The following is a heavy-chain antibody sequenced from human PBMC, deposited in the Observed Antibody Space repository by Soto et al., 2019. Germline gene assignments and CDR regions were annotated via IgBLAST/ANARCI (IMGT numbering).Heavy chain of an antibody. Sequence: PSETLSLTCTVSGGSIISYYWSWIRQPPGKGLEWIGYIYYSGSTNYNPSLKSRVTISVDTSKNQFSLKLSSVTAADTAVYYCARVRKAFDIWGQGTMVTVSS. CDR3: ARVRKAFDI. CDR2: IYYSGST. CDR1: GGSIISYY. V-gene: IGHV4-59*01. J-gene: IGHJ3*02.